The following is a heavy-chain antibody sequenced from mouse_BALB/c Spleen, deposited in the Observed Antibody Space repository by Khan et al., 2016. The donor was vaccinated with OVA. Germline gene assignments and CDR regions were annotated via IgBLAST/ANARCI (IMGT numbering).Heavy chain of an antibody. Sequence: EVELVESGGGLVEPGGSLKFSCAAAGFTFSTFVMSWVRQTPEKRLEWVATISSAATYTYYPASVKGRFNISRDNATNTPYLQMNSLRSEDTAIYYYVCGSYCLFAYWGQGTLVTVSA. CDR3: VCGSYCLFAY. CDR2: ISSAATYT. J-gene: IGHJ3*01. D-gene: IGHD1-1*02. CDR1: GFTFSTFV. V-gene: IGHV5-9-1*01.